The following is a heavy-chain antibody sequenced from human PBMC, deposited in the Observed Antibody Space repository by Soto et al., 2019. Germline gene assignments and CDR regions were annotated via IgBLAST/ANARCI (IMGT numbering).Heavy chain of an antibody. Sequence: QVQLVQSGAEVKKSGASVKISCKASGYSFTGYYIHWVRQAPGQGFEWMGEISPNSGGTKYAQKFKGRGTMTRDTCITTVYMDLSNLSPDDTAVYYCGKGRSGDVGVFYWGQGTLVTVYS. D-gene: IGHD1-26*01. CDR2: ISPNSGGT. CDR3: GKGRSGDVGVFY. V-gene: IGHV1-2*02. CDR1: GYSFTGYY. J-gene: IGHJ4*02.